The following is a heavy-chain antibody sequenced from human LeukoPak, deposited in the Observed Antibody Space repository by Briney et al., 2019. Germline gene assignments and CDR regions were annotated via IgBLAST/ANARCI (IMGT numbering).Heavy chain of an antibody. V-gene: IGHV3-74*01. D-gene: IGHD2/OR15-2a*01. CDR3: VSFYETY. J-gene: IGHJ4*02. Sequence: PGGSLRLSCAASGNYCMHWVRQAPGKGLVWVSHINSDGSWTSYADSVKGRFTISKDNAKNTVYLQMNSLRAKDTAVYYCVSFYETYWGRGTLVTVSS. CDR2: INSDGSWT. CDR1: GNYC.